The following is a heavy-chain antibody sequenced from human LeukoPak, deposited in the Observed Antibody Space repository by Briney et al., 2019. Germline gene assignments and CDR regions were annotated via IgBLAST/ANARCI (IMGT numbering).Heavy chain of an antibody. V-gene: IGHV4-34*01. CDR1: GGSFTYYY. D-gene: IGHD2-15*01. Sequence: PSETLSLTCALYGGSFTYYYWAWIRQTPGKGLEWIWEINHAGTTDYNPSLESRVTISLDKSKNQFSLKLSSVTAADTAVYYCAGGGYSNWFDPWGQGTLVTVSS. CDR2: INHAGTT. J-gene: IGHJ5*02. CDR3: AGGGYSNWFDP.